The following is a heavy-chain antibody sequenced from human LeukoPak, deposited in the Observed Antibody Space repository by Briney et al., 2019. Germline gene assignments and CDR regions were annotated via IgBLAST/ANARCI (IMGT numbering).Heavy chain of an antibody. Sequence: PSETLSLTCTVSGVSISSSSYYWGWIRQPPGKGLEWIGSIYHSGSTYYNPSLKSRVTISVDTSKNQFSLKLSSVTAADTAVYYCARLLGATTPFDYWGQGTLVTVSS. CDR2: IYHSGST. CDR1: GVSISSSSYY. J-gene: IGHJ4*02. D-gene: IGHD1-26*01. CDR3: ARLLGATTPFDY. V-gene: IGHV4-39*01.